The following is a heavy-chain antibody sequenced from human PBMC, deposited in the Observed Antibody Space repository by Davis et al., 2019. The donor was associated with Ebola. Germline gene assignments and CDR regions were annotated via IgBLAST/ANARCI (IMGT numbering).Heavy chain of an antibody. D-gene: IGHD1-1*01. CDR1: GFTFSSYA. V-gene: IGHV3-23*01. CDR3: AKYITTSPSRYFDP. Sequence: GESLKISCAASGFTFSSYAMSWVRHAPRKGLEWVSAISASGGSTFYADSVKCRFTISRDNSKNTLYLQMNSLRAEDTAIYYCAKYITTSPSRYFDPWGQGTLVTVSS. J-gene: IGHJ5*02. CDR2: ISASGGST.